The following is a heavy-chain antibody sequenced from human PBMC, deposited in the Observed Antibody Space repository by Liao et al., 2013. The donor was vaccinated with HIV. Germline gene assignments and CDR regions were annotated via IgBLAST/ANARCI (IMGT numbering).Heavy chain of an antibody. CDR1: GGSISSYY. D-gene: IGHD3-3*01. J-gene: IGHJ4*02. CDR3: ARGYRDFWSGYYSRQGPNFDY. V-gene: IGHV4-34*01. Sequence: QVQLQESGPGLVKPSETLSLTCTVSGGSISSYYWSWIRQPPGKGLEWIGEINHSGSTNYNPSLKSRVTISVDTSKNQFSLKLSSVTAADTAVYYCARGYRDFWSGYYSRQGPNFDYWGQGTLVTVSS. CDR2: INHSGST.